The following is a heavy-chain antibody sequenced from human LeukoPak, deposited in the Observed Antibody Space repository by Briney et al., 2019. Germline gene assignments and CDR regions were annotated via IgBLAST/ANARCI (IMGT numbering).Heavy chain of an antibody. CDR2: ISYTGST. CDR1: GGSIGDYY. D-gene: IGHD3-22*01. CDR3: SRLSSDYYETSNYFYFMDV. V-gene: IGHV4-59*08. J-gene: IGHJ6*03. Sequence: PSETLSLTCSVSGGSIGDYYWTWVRQPPGKGLEWIGYISYTGSTSYYPSLKSRVTISIDTYRKKFSLELTSVTAADTAVYYCSRLSSDYYETSNYFYFMDVRGKGTTITVSS.